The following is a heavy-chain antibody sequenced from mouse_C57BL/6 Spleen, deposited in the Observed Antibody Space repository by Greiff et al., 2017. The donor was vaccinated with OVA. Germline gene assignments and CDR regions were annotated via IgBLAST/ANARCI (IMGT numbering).Heavy chain of an antibody. CDR3: ARQGDYGSFFDD. CDR1: GFTFSDYY. CDR2: ISNGGGST. D-gene: IGHD1-1*01. Sequence: EVMLVESGGGLVQPGGSLKLSCAASGFTFSDYYMYWVRQTPEKRLEWVAYISNGGGSTYYPDTVKGRFTISRDNAKNTLYLHMSRLEAEDTAMYDCARQGDYGSFFDDWGQGTTLTVSS. V-gene: IGHV5-12*01. J-gene: IGHJ2*01.